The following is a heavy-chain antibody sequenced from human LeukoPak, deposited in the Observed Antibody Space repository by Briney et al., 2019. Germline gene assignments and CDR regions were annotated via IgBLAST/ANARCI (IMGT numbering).Heavy chain of an antibody. CDR1: GFTVSSNY. J-gene: IGHJ4*02. Sequence: PGGSLRLSCAASGFTVSSNYMSWVRQAPGKGLEWVSVIYSGGSTCYADSVKGRFTISRDNSKNTLYLQMNSLRAEDTAVYYCARDRARGKYYFDYWGQGTLVTVSS. CDR3: ARDRARGKYYFDY. V-gene: IGHV3-53*01. CDR2: IYSGGST.